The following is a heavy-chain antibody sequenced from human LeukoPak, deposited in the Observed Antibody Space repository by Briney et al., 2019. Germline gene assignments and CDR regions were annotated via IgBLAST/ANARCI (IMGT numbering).Heavy chain of an antibody. CDR2: ISYDGSNK. V-gene: IGHV3-30*18. Sequence: PGGSLRLSCAASGFTFSSYGMHWVRQAPGKGLEWVAVISYDGSNKYYAGSVKGRFTISRDNSKNTLYLQVNSLRAEDTAVYYCAKEVERDGYNTPLDYWGQGALVTVSS. J-gene: IGHJ4*02. CDR1: GFTFSSYG. D-gene: IGHD5-24*01. CDR3: AKEVERDGYNTPLDY.